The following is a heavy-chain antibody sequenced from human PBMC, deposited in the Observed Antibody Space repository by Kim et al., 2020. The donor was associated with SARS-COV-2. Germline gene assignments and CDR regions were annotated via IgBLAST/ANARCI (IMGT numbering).Heavy chain of an antibody. CDR2: ISGSGGST. CDR3: AKDGVIVVVPAAIGGFDY. J-gene: IGHJ4*02. Sequence: GGSLRLSCAASGFTFSSYAMSWVRQAPGKGLEWVSAISGSGGSTYYADSVKGRFTISRDNSKNTLYLQMNSLRAEDTAVYYCAKDGVIVVVPAAIGGFDYWGQGTLVTVSS. D-gene: IGHD2-2*02. CDR1: GFTFSSYA. V-gene: IGHV3-23*01.